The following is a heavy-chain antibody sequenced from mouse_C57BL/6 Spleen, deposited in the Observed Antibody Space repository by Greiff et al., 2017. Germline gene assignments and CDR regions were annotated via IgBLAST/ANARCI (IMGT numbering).Heavy chain of an antibody. CDR2: IDPSDSYT. Sequence: QVQLQQPGAELVMPGASVKLSCKASGYTFTSYWMHWVKQRPGRGLEWIGEIDPSDSYTNYNQKFKGMSTLTVDKSSSTAYMQLSSLTSEDSAVYYCARRYYGSSPWFAYWGQGTLVTVSA. V-gene: IGHV1-69*01. CDR1: GYTFTSYW. J-gene: IGHJ3*01. D-gene: IGHD1-1*01. CDR3: ARRYYGSSPWFAY.